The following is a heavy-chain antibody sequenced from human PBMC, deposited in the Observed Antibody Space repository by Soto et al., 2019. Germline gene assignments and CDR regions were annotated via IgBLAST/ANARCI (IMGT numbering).Heavy chain of an antibody. J-gene: IGHJ1*01. V-gene: IGHV3-74*01. CDR1: GSTFSSYW. Sequence: EVQLVESGGGLVQPGGSLRLSCAASGSTFSSYWMHWVRQAPGKGLVWVSSISTDASSTSYADPVKGRFTISRDNAKNTLHLQMNSVRAEDTAVYYCARLPNKSPQNWGQGTLVIVSP. CDR3: ARLPNKSPQN. CDR2: ISTDASST.